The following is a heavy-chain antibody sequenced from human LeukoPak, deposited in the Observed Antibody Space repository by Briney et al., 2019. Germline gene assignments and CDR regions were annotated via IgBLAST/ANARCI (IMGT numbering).Heavy chain of an antibody. CDR2: ISSSGSTI. J-gene: IGHJ4*02. CDR3: ARDMGAYYYDSSGYYQLDY. Sequence: GGSLRLSCAASGFTFSDHYMSWIRQAPGKGLEWVSYISSSGSTIYYADSVKGRFTISRDNAKNSLYLQMSSLRAEDTAVYYCARDMGAYYYDSSGYYQLDYWGQGTLVTVSS. CDR1: GFTFSDHY. V-gene: IGHV3-11*04. D-gene: IGHD3-22*01.